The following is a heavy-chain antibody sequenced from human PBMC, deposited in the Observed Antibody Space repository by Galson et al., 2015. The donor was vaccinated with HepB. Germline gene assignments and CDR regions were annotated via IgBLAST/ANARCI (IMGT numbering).Heavy chain of an antibody. J-gene: IGHJ4*02. CDR3: AKNLDD. V-gene: IGHV3-23*01. CDR2: ISGSGGST. Sequence: SLRLSCAASGFTFSSYAMSWVRQAPGKGLEWVSAISGSGGSTNYADSVKGRFTTSRDNFKNTLFLEMNSLKAEDTAAYYCAKNLDDWGQGALVTVSS. CDR1: GFTFSSYA.